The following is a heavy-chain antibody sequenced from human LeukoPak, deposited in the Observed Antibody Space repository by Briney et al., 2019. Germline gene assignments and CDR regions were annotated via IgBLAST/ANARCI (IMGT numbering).Heavy chain of an antibody. CDR3: VRQYYYGSGSYFWAPDY. V-gene: IGHV3-9*01. J-gene: IGHJ4*02. CDR1: GFTFDDDA. CDR2: ISWKSGSI. D-gene: IGHD3-10*01. Sequence: PGGSLRLSCAASGFTFDDDAMHWVRQAPGKGLEWVSGISWKSGSIGYAGSVKGRFTISRDNAKNSLYLQMNSLRAEDTAVYYCVRQYYYGSGSYFWAPDYWGQGTLVTVSS.